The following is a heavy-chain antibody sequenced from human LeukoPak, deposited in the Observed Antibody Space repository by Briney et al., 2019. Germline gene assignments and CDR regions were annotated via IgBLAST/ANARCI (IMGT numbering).Heavy chain of an antibody. CDR1: GYTFTSYG. CDR3: AREAVTTGSEDYYYGMDV. D-gene: IGHD4-17*01. J-gene: IGHJ6*02. CDR2: ISAYNGNT. V-gene: IGHV1-18*01. Sequence: ASVKVSCKASGYTFTSYGISWVRQAPGQGLEWMGWISAYNGNTNYAQKLQGRVTMTTDTSTSTAYMELRSLRSDDTAVYYCAREAVTTGSEDYYYGMDVWGQGTTVTVSS.